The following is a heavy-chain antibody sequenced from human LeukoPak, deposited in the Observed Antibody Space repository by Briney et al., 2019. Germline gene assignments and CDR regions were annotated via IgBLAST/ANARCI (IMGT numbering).Heavy chain of an antibody. D-gene: IGHD3-10*01. V-gene: IGHV3-74*01. Sequence: GGSLRLSCAASGFIFMNYWMHWVRQAPGKGLEWLSRINSDGSATDYADSVKGRFTISKDNAKDTLYLQIDGLSAGDTAVYYCVRGGQYYFSSYDHWGQGTLVTVSS. J-gene: IGHJ4*02. CDR1: GFIFMNYW. CDR2: INSDGSAT. CDR3: VRGGQYYFSSYDH.